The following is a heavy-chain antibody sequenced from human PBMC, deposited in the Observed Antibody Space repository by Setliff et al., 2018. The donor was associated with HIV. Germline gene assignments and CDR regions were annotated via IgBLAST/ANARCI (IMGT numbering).Heavy chain of an antibody. D-gene: IGHD5-12*01. Sequence: GGSLRLSCEASGFTFSNAWMSWVRQAPGKGLEWVGRINSKAYGGTTDYAASVKGRLTISRDDSKNIAYLQMNSLKTEDTAVYYCATGYDRRFPFDYWGQGTLVTVSS. V-gene: IGHV3-15*01. CDR1: GFTFSNAW. CDR3: ATGYDRRFPFDY. J-gene: IGHJ4*02. CDR2: INSKAYGGTT.